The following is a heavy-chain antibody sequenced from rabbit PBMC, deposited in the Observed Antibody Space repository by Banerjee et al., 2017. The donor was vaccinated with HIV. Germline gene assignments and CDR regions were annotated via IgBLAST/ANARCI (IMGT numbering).Heavy chain of an antibody. D-gene: IGHD6-1*01. Sequence: QSLEESGGDLVKPGASLTLTCTASGLDFSSSYDMHWVRQAPGKGLEWIGCIYIGDSNTAYASWAKGRFTISQTSSTTVTLQMTSLTAADTATYFCGAAYVVYGYATRLWGQGTLVTVS. CDR2: IYIGDSNT. CDR3: GAAYVVYGYATRL. J-gene: IGHJ4*01. CDR1: GLDFSSSYD. V-gene: IGHV1S40*01.